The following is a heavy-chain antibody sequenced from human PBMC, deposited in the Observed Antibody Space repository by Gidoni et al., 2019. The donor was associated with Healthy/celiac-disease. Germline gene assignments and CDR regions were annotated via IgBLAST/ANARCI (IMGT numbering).Heavy chain of an antibody. CDR3: ARVEGSPTTYYYYGMDV. CDR1: GGTFSSYA. J-gene: IGHJ6*02. V-gene: IGHV1-69*01. CDR2: IIPIFGTA. D-gene: IGHD1-1*01. Sequence: QVQLVQSGAEVKKPGSSVKVSCKASGGTFSSYAISWVRQAPGQGLEWMGGIIPIFGTANYAQKFQGRVTITADESTSTAYMELSSLRSEDTAVYYCARVEGSPTTYYYYGMDVWGQGTTVTVSS.